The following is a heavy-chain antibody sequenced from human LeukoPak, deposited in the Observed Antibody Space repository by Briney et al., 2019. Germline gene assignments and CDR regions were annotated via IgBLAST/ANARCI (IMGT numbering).Heavy chain of an antibody. CDR1: GGSISNSY. Sequence: SETLSLTCTVSGGSISNSYWSWIRQPPGKGLEWIGYIYSNGSTNYSPSLKRRVTISVDTSKNQFSLKLSSVTAAGTAVYYCARHVYHGSGSYYYGMDVWGQGTTVIVSS. V-gene: IGHV4-59*08. CDR3: ARHVYHGSGSYYYGMDV. CDR2: IYSNGST. J-gene: IGHJ6*02. D-gene: IGHD3-10*01.